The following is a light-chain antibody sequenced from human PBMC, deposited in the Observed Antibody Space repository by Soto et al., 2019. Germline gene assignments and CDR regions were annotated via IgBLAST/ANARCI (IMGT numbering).Light chain of an antibody. Sequence: QSVLTQPRSVSGSPGQSVTISCTGTSRDVGGYNYVSWYQQHPGKAPKLMIYDVSKRPSGVPDRFSGSKSGNTASLTISGLQAEDEADYYCCSYAGSYTYVLGTG. V-gene: IGLV2-11*01. CDR1: SRDVGGYNY. CDR3: CSYAGSYTYV. J-gene: IGLJ1*01. CDR2: DVS.